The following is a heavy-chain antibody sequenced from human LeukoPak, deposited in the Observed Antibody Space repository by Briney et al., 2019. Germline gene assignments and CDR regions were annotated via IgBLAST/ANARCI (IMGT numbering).Heavy chain of an antibody. D-gene: IGHD4-17*01. V-gene: IGHV3-74*01. J-gene: IGHJ4*02. CDR2: INSDGTGT. Sequence: SGGSLRLSCAASGFTFSTYWMHCVRHAPGKGLVWVSRINSDGTGTNYADSVKGRFTISRDNAKSTLYLQMNSLRAEDTAVYYCAKEWGVDYGLRYWGQGTLVTVSS. CDR3: AKEWGVDYGLRY. CDR1: GFTFSTYW.